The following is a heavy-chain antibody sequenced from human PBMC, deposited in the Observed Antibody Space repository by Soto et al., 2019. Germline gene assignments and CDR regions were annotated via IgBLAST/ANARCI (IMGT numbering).Heavy chain of an antibody. D-gene: IGHD3-22*01. V-gene: IGHV4-34*01. J-gene: IGHJ4*02. Sequence: SETLSLTCAVYGGSFSGYYWSWIRQPPGKGLEWIGEINHSGSTNYNPSLKSRVTISVDTSKNQFSLKLSSVTAADTAVYYCAMVSDSSGYYARFDYWGQGTLVTVSS. CDR2: INHSGST. CDR3: AMVSDSSGYYARFDY. CDR1: GGSFSGYY.